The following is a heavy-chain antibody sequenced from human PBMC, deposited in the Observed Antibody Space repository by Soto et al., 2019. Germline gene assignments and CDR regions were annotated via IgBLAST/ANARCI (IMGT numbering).Heavy chain of an antibody. CDR2: IYYSGST. Sequence: AETMSLTCTVSGGSISSYYWSWIRQPPGKGLEWIGYIYYSGSTNYNPSLKSRVTISVDTSKNQFSLKLSSVTAADTAGYYCARLDEVEMATSFDQWGQGTLVPGSS. CDR1: GGSISSYY. D-gene: IGHD5-12*01. J-gene: IGHJ4*02. CDR3: ARLDEVEMATSFDQ. V-gene: IGHV4-59*01.